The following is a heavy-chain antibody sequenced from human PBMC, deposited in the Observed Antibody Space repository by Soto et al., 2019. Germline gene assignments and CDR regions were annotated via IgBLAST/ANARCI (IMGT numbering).Heavy chain of an antibody. CDR3: ARAVFGVVKVFDY. Sequence: PSETLSLTCTVSGGSISSYYWSWIRQPPGKGLEWIGYIYYSGSTNYNPSLKSRVTISVDTSKNQFSLKLSSVTAADTAVYYCARAVFGVVKVFDYWGQGTLVTVS. J-gene: IGHJ4*02. CDR2: IYYSGST. CDR1: GGSISSYY. D-gene: IGHD3-3*01. V-gene: IGHV4-59*01.